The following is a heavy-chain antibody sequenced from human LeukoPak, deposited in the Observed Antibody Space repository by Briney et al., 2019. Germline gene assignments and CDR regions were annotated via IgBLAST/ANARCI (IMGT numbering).Heavy chain of an antibody. D-gene: IGHD6-6*01. V-gene: IGHV4-4*07. CDR2: IYTSGST. J-gene: IGHJ4*02. Sequence: SETLSLTCTVSGGSISSYYWSWIRQPAGKGLEWIGRIYTSGSTNYNPSLKSRVTMSVDTSKNQFSLKLSSVTAADTAVYYCARDAADSSSPRFDYWGQGTLVTVSS. CDR1: GGSISSYY. CDR3: ARDAADSSSPRFDY.